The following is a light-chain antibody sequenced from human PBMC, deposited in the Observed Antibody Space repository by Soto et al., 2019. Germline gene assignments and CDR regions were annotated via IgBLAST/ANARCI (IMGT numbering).Light chain of an antibody. CDR2: LAS. Sequence: DIVLTQSPLSLPVTPGESASISCRSSQSLLQSNGFNYVDWYLQKPGQSPQLLIYLASRRASGVPDRFSGSGSGTDFTLKISRVEAEDVGVYYCMAALQMWTFGQGTKVEIK. V-gene: IGKV2-28*01. CDR1: QSLLQSNGFNY. J-gene: IGKJ1*01. CDR3: MAALQMWT.